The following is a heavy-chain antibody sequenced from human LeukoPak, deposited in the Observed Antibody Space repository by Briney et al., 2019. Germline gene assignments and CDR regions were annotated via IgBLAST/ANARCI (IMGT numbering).Heavy chain of an antibody. D-gene: IGHD6-19*01. CDR3: AKDMRSYSSGWYSDFDY. V-gene: IGHV3-9*01. CDR1: GFTFDDYA. Sequence: GRSLRLSCAASGFTFDDYAMHWVRQAPGKGLEGVSGISWNSGSIGYADSVKGRFTISRDNAKNSLYLQMNSLRAEDTALYYCAKDMRSYSSGWYSDFDYWGQGTLVTVSS. J-gene: IGHJ4*02. CDR2: ISWNSGSI.